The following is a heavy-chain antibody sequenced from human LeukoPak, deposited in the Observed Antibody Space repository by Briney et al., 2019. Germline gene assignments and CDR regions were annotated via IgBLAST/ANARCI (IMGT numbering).Heavy chain of an antibody. D-gene: IGHD3-22*01. V-gene: IGHV3-33*08. CDR2: IRYDGSNK. CDR3: ARDLAVVVVSAFDI. Sequence: GRSLRLSCAASGFTFSSYGMHWVRQAPGKGLEWVAFIRYDGSNKYYADSVKGRFTISRDNAKNSLYLQMNSLRAEDTAVYYCARDLAVVVVSAFDIWGQGTMVTVSS. CDR1: GFTFSSYG. J-gene: IGHJ3*02.